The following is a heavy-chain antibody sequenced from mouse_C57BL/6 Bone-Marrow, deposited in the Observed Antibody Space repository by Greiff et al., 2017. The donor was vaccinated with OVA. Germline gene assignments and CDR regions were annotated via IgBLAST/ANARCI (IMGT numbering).Heavy chain of an antibody. D-gene: IGHD1-1*01. CDR3: AREYYYFYWYFDV. V-gene: IGHV1-64*01. CDR1: GYTFTSYW. CDR2: IHPNSGST. Sequence: QVQLQQSGAELVKPGASVKLSCKASGYTFTSYWMHWVKQRPGQGLEWIGMIHPNSGSTNYNEKFKSKATLTVDKSSSPAYMQLSSLTSEDSAVYDCAREYYYFYWYFDVWGTGTTVTVSA. J-gene: IGHJ1*03.